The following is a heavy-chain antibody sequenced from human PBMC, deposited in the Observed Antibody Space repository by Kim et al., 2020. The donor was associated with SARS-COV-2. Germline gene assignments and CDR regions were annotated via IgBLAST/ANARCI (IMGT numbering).Heavy chain of an antibody. V-gene: IGHV7-4-1*02. CDR1: GHTFTSYA. D-gene: IGHD6-13*01. CDR2: INTNTGNP. Sequence: ASVKVSCKASGHTFTSYAMNWVRQAPGQGLEWMGWINTNTGNPTYAQVFTGRFVFSLDTSVSTAYLQISSLKAEDTAVYYCASEIPATGPKDAFDIWGQGTMVTVSS. CDR3: ASEIPATGPKDAFDI. J-gene: IGHJ3*02.